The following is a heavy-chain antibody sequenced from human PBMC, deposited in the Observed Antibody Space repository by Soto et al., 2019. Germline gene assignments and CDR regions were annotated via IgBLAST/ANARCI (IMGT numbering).Heavy chain of an antibody. CDR3: AQGRAARRDAFDI. V-gene: IGHV3-23*01. CDR2: ISGSGGST. CDR1: GFTFSSYA. D-gene: IGHD6-6*01. Sequence: EVQLLESGGGLVQPGGSLRLSCAASGFTFSSYAMSWVRQAPGKGLEWVSAISGSGGSTYYADSVKGRFTISRDNSKNTLYLQMNSLRAEDTAVYYCAQGRAARRDAFDIWGQGTMVTVSS. J-gene: IGHJ3*02.